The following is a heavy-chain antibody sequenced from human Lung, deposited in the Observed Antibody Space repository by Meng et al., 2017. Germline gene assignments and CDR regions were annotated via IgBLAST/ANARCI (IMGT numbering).Heavy chain of an antibody. V-gene: IGHV4-34*01. D-gene: IGHD1/OR15-1a*01. CDR3: ARPKQANWYFAL. J-gene: IGHJ2*01. CDR2: INHSGST. CDR1: GGFFSGYY. Sequence: QVQRQQWAAGLLTPSETLSLTCAFYGGFFSGYYWSWIRQTPGKGLEWIGEINHSGSTNYYTSLKSRVTISVDTSKNQFSLKLSSVTAADTAVYYCARPKQANWYFALWGRGTLVTVSS.